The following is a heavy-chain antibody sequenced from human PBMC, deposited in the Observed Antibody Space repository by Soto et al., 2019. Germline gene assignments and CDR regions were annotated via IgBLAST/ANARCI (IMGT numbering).Heavy chain of an antibody. D-gene: IGHD3-3*01. CDR2: TSAYNGNT. CDR3: AVLLEPDSSYYGMDV. J-gene: IGHJ6*02. CDR1: GYTFTSYG. Sequence: ASVKVSCKASGYTFTSYGISWVRQAPGQGLEWMGWTSAYNGNTNYAQKLQGRVTMTTDTSTSTAYMELRSLRSDDTAVYYCAVLLEPDSSYYGMDVWGQGTTVTVSS. V-gene: IGHV1-18*01.